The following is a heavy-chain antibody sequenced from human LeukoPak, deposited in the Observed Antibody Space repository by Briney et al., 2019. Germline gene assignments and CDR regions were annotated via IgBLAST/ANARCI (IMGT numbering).Heavy chain of an antibody. Sequence: GGSLRLSCAASGFTFSSYSMNWVRQAPGKGLEWVSSISSSSNYIYYVDSVKGRFTISRDNAKNSLYLQMNSLRAEDTAVYFCAREMAAGTFDYWGQGALVTVSS. J-gene: IGHJ4*02. V-gene: IGHV3-21*01. D-gene: IGHD5-24*01. CDR3: AREMAAGTFDY. CDR1: GFTFSSYS. CDR2: ISSSSNYI.